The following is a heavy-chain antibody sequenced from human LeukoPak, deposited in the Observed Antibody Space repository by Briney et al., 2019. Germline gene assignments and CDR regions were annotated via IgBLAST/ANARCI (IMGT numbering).Heavy chain of an antibody. J-gene: IGHJ6*03. CDR2: INPSGRRK. D-gene: IGHD3-10*01. V-gene: IGHV1-46*01. CDR1: GYTFTSYS. Sequence: ASVNVSCKASGYTFTSYSMHCVRQAPGQGLEWMGIINPSGRRKRNTQKLQGSVTMTRDLSTSTLYMELSRLRPADTAVYYCARVGPRTIVRGVITHYYYMDLWRKATTATVSS. CDR3: ARVGPRTIVRGVITHYYYMDL.